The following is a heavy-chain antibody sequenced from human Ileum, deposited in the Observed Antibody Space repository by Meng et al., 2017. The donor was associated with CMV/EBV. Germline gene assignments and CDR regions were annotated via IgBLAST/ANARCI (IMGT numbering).Heavy chain of an antibody. CDR1: GFTLSSYW. CDR2: VSTDGSTT. D-gene: IGHD7-27*01. J-gene: IGHJ4*02. Sequence: GGSLRLSCVASGFTLSSYWMHWVRQAPGEGPVWVSRVSTDGSTTNYEDSVKGRFAISRDNARNTLYLQMNSRRAEDTAVYYCARGNLALGYWGQGTLVTVSS. CDR3: ARGNLALGY. V-gene: IGHV3-74*01.